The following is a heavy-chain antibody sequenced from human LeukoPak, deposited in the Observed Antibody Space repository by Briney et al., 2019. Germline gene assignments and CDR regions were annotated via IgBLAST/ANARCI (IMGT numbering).Heavy chain of an antibody. CDR1: GDSFPRKSAV. D-gene: IGHD3-10*01. J-gene: IGHJ5*02. CDR3: AYYGDPPYNWFDP. CDR2: TYYRSKWYS. Sequence: SQTLSLPCAISGDSFPRKSAVGNGISQPPPRGLDGLGRTYYRSKWYSDYAASVRSRITINPDTSKNQFSLQLNSVTPEDTAVYYCAYYGDPPYNWFDPWGQGILVTVSS. V-gene: IGHV6-1*01.